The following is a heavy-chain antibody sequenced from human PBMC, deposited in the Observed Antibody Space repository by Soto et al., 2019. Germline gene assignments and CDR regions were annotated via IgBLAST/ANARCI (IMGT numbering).Heavy chain of an antibody. CDR1: GFTFSSYA. D-gene: IGHD6-13*01. V-gene: IGHV3-23*01. Sequence: GGSLRLSCAASGFTFSSYAMSWVRQAPGKGLEWVSAISGSGGSTYYADSVKGRFTISRDNSKNTLYLQMNSLRAEDTAVYYCAKDHRGSSSPEGFDPWGQGTLVTVSS. J-gene: IGHJ5*02. CDR3: AKDHRGSSSPEGFDP. CDR2: ISGSGGST.